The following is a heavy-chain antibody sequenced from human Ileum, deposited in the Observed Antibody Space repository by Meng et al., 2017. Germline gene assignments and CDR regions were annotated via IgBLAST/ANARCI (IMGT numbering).Heavy chain of an antibody. CDR1: GITLSNYG. Sequence: GGSLRLSCAASGITLSNYGMSWVRQPPGKGLEWVSAFSTDGATHYADSVRGRFVISSDNSENTLYLQMNSLRADDTAVYYCAKELAHGRPFDYWGRGTLVTVSS. J-gene: IGHJ4*02. V-gene: IGHV3-23*01. CDR2: FSTDGAT. CDR3: AKELAHGRPFDY. D-gene: IGHD5-24*01.